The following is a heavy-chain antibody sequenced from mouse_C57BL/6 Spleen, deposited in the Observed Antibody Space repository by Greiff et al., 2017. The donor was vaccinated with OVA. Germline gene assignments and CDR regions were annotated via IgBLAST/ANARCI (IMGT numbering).Heavy chain of an antibody. V-gene: IGHV1-82*01. CDR3: ARDHYGTFFDY. D-gene: IGHD2-1*01. Sequence: QVQLQQSGPELVKPGASVKISCKASGYAFSSSWMNWVKQRPGKGLEWIGRIYPGDGDNNYNGKFKGKGTLTADKSSSTAYMQLSSLTSEDSAVYFCARDHYGTFFDYWGQGTTLTVSS. J-gene: IGHJ2*01. CDR2: IYPGDGDN. CDR1: GYAFSSSW.